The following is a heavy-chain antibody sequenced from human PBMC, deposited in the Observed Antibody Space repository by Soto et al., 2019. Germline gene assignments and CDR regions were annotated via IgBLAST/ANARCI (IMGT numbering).Heavy chain of an antibody. J-gene: IGHJ4*02. Sequence: QVQLQESGPGLVKPSGTLSLTCAVSGGSISSNNWWSWVRQPPGKGLEWIGEIYHSGSTKYNPSLKSRVTISVDKSKNQFSLKLSSVTAADTAVYYCARAFWSGYYIYFDYWGQGTLVTVSS. D-gene: IGHD3-3*01. CDR3: ARAFWSGYYIYFDY. CDR2: IYHSGST. V-gene: IGHV4-4*02. CDR1: GGSISSNNW.